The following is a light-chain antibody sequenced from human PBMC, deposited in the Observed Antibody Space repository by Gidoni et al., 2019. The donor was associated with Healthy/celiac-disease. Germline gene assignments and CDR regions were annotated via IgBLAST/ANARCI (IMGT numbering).Light chain of an antibody. J-gene: IGLJ1*01. CDR3: SSYTSSSTRV. Sequence: QSALSQPTSVSGSPRQSIPISCTGTSSDVGGYNYVSWYQQHPDKAPKLMIYDVSNRPSGVSNRFSGSKSGNTASLTISGLQAEDEADYYCSSYTSSSTRVFGTGTKVTVL. CDR2: DVS. V-gene: IGLV2-14*01. CDR1: SSDVGGYNY.